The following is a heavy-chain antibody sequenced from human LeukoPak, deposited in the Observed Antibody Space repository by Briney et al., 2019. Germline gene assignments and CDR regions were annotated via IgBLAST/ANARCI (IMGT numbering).Heavy chain of an antibody. CDR1: GFTVSSNY. V-gene: IGHV3-66*01. Sequence: GGSLRLSCAASGFTVSSNYMSWVRQAPGKGLEWVSVIYSGNNTYYADSVKGRFTISRDNSKNTVYLQMKSLRAEDTAVYYCATDLDYFDYWGQGTLVTVSS. J-gene: IGHJ4*02. D-gene: IGHD3-16*01. CDR2: IYSGNNT. CDR3: ATDLDYFDY.